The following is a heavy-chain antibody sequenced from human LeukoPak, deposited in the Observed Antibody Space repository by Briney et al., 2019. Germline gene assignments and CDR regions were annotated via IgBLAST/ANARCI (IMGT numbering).Heavy chain of an antibody. CDR2: ISGSGGST. CDR1: GFRFSNYA. V-gene: IGHV3-23*01. J-gene: IGHJ4*02. Sequence: PGGSLRLSCTASGFRFSNYAMSWVRQAPGKGLEWVSAISGSGGSTYYADSVKGRFTISRDNSKNTLYLQMNSLRAEDTAVHYCAKDFYYDSRGYFDYWGQGTLVTVSS. D-gene: IGHD3-22*01. CDR3: AKDFYYDSRGYFDY.